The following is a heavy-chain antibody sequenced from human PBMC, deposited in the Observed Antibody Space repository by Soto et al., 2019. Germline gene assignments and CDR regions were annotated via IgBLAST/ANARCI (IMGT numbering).Heavy chain of an antibody. J-gene: IGHJ4*02. CDR1: GFTFSSYA. CDR2: ISGSGGST. D-gene: IGHD3-3*01. V-gene: IGHV3-23*01. CDR3: AKGAGYDFWSGYYADY. Sequence: EVQLLESGGGLVQPGGSLRLSCAASGFTFSSYAMSWVRQAPGKGLEWVSAISGSGGSTYYADSVKGRFTISRDNSKNTLYLQMNSLRGEDTAVYYCAKGAGYDFWSGYYADYWGQGTLVTVSS.